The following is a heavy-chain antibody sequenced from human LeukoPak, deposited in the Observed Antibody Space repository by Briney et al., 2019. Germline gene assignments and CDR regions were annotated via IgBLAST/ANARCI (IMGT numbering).Heavy chain of an antibody. D-gene: IGHD1-26*01. Sequence: ASVKVSCKASGYTFTSYDINWVRQATGQGLEWMGWMNPNSGNTGYAQKFQGRVTITRNTSISTAYMELSSLRSEDTAVYYCAREGAATDGFDYWGQGTLVTVSS. CDR1: GYTFTSYD. J-gene: IGHJ4*02. V-gene: IGHV1-8*03. CDR3: AREGAATDGFDY. CDR2: MNPNSGNT.